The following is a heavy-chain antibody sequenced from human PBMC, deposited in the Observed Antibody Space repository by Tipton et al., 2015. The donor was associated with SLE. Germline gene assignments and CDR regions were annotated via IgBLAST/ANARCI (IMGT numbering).Heavy chain of an antibody. V-gene: IGHV3-33*08. CDR2: IWYDGSNK. Sequence: SLRLSCAASGFTFSSYGMHWVRQAPGKGLEWVAVIWYDGSNKYYADSVKGRFTISRDNSKNTLYLQTSSLRTDDTAVYYCARGGPYYDSSRNNWFDPWGQGTLVTVSS. CDR3: ARGGPYYDSSRNNWFDP. J-gene: IGHJ5*02. CDR1: GFTFSSYG. D-gene: IGHD3-22*01.